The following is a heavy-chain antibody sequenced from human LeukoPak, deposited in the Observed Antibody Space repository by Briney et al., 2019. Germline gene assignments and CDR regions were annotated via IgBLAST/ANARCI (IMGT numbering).Heavy chain of an antibody. CDR2: ISYDGSNK. J-gene: IGHJ4*02. D-gene: IGHD3-22*01. CDR1: GFTFSSYG. V-gene: IGHV3-30*03. CDR3: ARDSVNYYDSSGYSGGLDY. Sequence: GGSLRLSCAASGFTFSSYGMHWVRQAPGKGLEWVAVISYDGSNKYYADSVKGRFTISRDNSKNTLYLQMNSLRAEDTAVYYCARDSVNYYDSSGYSGGLDYWGQGTLVTVSS.